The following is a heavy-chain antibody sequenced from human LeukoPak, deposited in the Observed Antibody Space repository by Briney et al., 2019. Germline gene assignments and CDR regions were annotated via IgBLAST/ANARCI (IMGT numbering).Heavy chain of an antibody. J-gene: IGHJ3*02. CDR1: GGTFSSYA. CDR3: ARGRVVMVVAVPEPMAFDI. D-gene: IGHD2-15*01. CDR2: IIPIFGTA. V-gene: IGHV1-69*05. Sequence: SVKVSCKASGGTFSSYAISWVRQAPGQGLEWMGRIIPIFGTANYAQKFQGRVTITTDESTSTAYMELSSLRSEDTAVYYCARGRVVMVVAVPEPMAFDIWGQGTMVTVSS.